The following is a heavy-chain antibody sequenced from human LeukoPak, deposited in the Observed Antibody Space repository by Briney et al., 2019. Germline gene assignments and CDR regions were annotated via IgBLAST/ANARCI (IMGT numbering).Heavy chain of an antibody. CDR3: ASLLTPYHGSGGGGMDV. Sequence: GGSLRLSCAASGFTFSTHWMYWVRQAPGKEFVWVSRISGDGSLTSYADSVRGRFTISRDNAKETLYLQMTSLRVEDAAVYSCASLLTPYHGSGGGGMDVWGQGTTVTVSS. CDR2: ISGDGSLT. J-gene: IGHJ6*02. D-gene: IGHD3-10*01. CDR1: GFTFSTHW. V-gene: IGHV3-74*01.